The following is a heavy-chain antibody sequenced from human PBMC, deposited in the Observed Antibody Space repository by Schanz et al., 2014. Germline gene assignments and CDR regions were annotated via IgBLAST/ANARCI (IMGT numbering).Heavy chain of an antibody. J-gene: IGHJ4*02. CDR1: GFTFSSYG. CDR3: AKEDRNHNSDYVY. D-gene: IGHD3-22*01. Sequence: LVESGGGVVQPGRSLRLSCAASGFTFSSYGMHWVRQVPDRGLEWVAFIRYDGSSKYYVDSVRGRFTISRDDSKNTLYLQMNRLRPEDTAVYYCAKEDRNHNSDYVYWGQGTLVTVSS. CDR2: IRYDGSSK. V-gene: IGHV3-30*02.